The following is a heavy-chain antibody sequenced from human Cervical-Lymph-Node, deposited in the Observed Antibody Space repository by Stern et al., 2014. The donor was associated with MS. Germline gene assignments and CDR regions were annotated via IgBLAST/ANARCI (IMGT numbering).Heavy chain of an antibody. CDR3: ARDEGGSYDH. D-gene: IGHD1-26*01. CDR1: GGSITSHY. V-gene: IGHV4-59*11. Sequence: QLQLQESGPGLVKPAETLSLTCTISGGSITSHYWSWIRQPPGKGLEYIGYVYYTGTTNYNPSLNGRVAISVDTSKTQFFLKLSSVTAADTAVYFCARDEGGSYDHWGQGTLVTVSS. CDR2: VYYTGTT. J-gene: IGHJ4*02.